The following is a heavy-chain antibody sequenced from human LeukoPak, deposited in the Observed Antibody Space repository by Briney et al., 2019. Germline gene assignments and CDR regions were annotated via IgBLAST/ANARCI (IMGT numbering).Heavy chain of an antibody. CDR2: IHYSGAT. CDR3: AREYSAFEI. Sequence: SETLSLTCTVSGGSISTYYWSWIRQPPGKGLEWIGYIHYSGATSYNPSLNSRVTVLVDTSKNQLSLKLNSVTAADTAVYYCAREYSAFEIWGPGTMVTVSS. D-gene: IGHD1-1*01. CDR1: GGSISTYY. J-gene: IGHJ3*02. V-gene: IGHV4-59*01.